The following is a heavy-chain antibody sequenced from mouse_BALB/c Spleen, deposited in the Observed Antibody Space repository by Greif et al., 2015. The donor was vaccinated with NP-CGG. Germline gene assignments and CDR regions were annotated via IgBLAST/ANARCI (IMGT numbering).Heavy chain of an antibody. CDR3: AREDGNYWYFDV. Sequence: EVQLVESGGGLVKPGGPLKLSCAASGFTFSSYAMSWVRQSPEKRLEWVAEISSGGSYTYYPDTVTGRFTISRDNAKNTLYLEMSSLRSEDTAMYYCAREDGNYWYFDVWGAGTTVTVSS. J-gene: IGHJ1*01. D-gene: IGHD2-1*01. V-gene: IGHV5-9-4*01. CDR1: GFTFSSYA. CDR2: ISSGGSYT.